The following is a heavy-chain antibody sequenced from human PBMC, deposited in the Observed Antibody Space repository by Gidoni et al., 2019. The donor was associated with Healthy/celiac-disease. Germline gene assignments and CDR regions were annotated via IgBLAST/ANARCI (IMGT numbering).Heavy chain of an antibody. D-gene: IGHD5-12*01. J-gene: IGHJ4*02. V-gene: IGHV4-59*01. Sequence: QVQLQESGPGLVKPSETLSLHCTVSGGSISSYYWSWIRQPPGKGLEWIGYTYYSGSTNYNPSLQSRVTISVDTSKTQFSLKLSSVTAADTAVYYCARDRDGYIFDYWGQGTLVTVSS. CDR1: GGSISSYY. CDR2: TYYSGST. CDR3: ARDRDGYIFDY.